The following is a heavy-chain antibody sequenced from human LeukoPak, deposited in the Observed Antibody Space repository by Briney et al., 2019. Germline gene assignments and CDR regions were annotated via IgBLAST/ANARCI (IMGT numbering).Heavy chain of an antibody. J-gene: IGHJ4*02. CDR2: ISGSGGST. D-gene: IGHD3-9*01. CDR3: AKGGDYDILTGYSPPADY. Sequence: PGGSLRLSCAASGFTFRNYVIHWVRQAPGKGLEWVSAISGSGGSTYYADSVKGRFTISRDNSKNTLYLQMNSLRAEDTAVYYCAKGGDYDILTGYSPPADYWGQGTLVTVSS. CDR1: GFTFRNYV. V-gene: IGHV3-23*01.